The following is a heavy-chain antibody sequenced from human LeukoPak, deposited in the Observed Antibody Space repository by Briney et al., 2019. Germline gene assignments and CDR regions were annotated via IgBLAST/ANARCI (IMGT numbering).Heavy chain of an antibody. CDR2: INPNSGGT. V-gene: IGHV1-2*02. J-gene: IGHJ4*02. D-gene: IGHD2-21*02. Sequence: ASVKVSCKASGYTFTGYYIHWVRQAPGQGLEWMGWINPNSGGTNYAQKFQGRVTMTRDTSISTAYTELSRLRSDDTAVYYCARGVGRVVVTAPPFDYWGQGTLVTVSS. CDR3: ARGVGRVVVTAPPFDY. CDR1: GYTFTGYY.